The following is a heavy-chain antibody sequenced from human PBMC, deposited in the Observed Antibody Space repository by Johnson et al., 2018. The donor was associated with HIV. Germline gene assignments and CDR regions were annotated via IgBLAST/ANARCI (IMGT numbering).Heavy chain of an antibody. CDR2: ISWNSGSI. D-gene: IGHD2-21*01. CDR3: ARGGGDCGGDCFLGAFDI. J-gene: IGHJ3*02. V-gene: IGHV3-9*01. CDR1: GFTFDDYA. Sequence: QLVESGGGLVQPGRSLRLSCAASGFTFDDYAMHWVRQAPGKGLEWVSGISWNSGSIGYADSVKGRFTISRDNAKNSLYLQMHSLRAEDTALYYCARGGGDCGGDCFLGAFDIWGQGTMVTVSS.